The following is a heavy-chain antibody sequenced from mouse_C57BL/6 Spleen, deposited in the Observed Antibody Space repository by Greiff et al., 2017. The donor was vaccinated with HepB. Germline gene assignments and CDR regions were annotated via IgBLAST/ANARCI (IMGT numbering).Heavy chain of an antibody. J-gene: IGHJ3*01. CDR3: ATPGAFAY. CDR1: GFTFSDYG. D-gene: IGHD4-1*01. CDR2: ISSGSSTI. V-gene: IGHV5-17*01. Sequence: EVQLQQSGGGLVKPGGSLKLSCAASGFTFSDYGMHWVRQAPEKGLEWVAYISSGSSTIYYADTVKGRFTISRDNAKNTLFLQMTSLRSEDTAMYYCATPGAFAYWGQGTLVTVSA.